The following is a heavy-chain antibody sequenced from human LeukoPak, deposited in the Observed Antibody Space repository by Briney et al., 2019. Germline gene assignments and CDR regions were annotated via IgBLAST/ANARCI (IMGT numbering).Heavy chain of an antibody. CDR1: GGSISSYY. Sequence: PSETLSLTCTVSGGSISSYYWSWIRHPPGKGPGWIGYIYYSGSTNYNPSLKSRVTISVDTSKNQFSLKLSSVTAADTAVYYCARVLLYGNAFDIWGQGTMVTVSS. V-gene: IGHV4-59*01. J-gene: IGHJ3*02. D-gene: IGHD1-26*01. CDR3: ARVLLYGNAFDI. CDR2: IYYSGST.